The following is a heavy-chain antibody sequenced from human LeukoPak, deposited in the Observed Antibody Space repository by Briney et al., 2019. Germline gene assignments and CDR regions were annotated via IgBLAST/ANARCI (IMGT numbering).Heavy chain of an antibody. J-gene: IGHJ6*02. Sequence: GALRLSCAASGFTFSSYAMHWVRQAPGKGLEWVAVISYDGSNKYYADSVKGRFTISRDNSKNTLYLQMNSLRAEDTAVYYCARNKYYYGSSGYYHYYYYYYGMDVWGQGTTVTVSS. CDR2: ISYDGSNK. D-gene: IGHD3-22*01. V-gene: IGHV3-30-3*01. CDR3: ARNKYYYGSSGYYHYYYYYYGMDV. CDR1: GFTFSSYA.